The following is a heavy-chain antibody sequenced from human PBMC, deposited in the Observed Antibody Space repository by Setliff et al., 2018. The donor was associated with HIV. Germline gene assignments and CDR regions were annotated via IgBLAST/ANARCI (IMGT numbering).Heavy chain of an antibody. CDR1: GGSISSSSYY. J-gene: IGHJ4*02. V-gene: IGHV4-39*01. Sequence: SETLSLTCTVSGGSISSSSYYWGWIRQPPGKGLEWIGSIYYSGSTYYNPSLKSRVTISVDTSKNQFSLKLSAVTAADTAVYYCARGGLIEYSSSSRVFDYWGQGTLVTVSS. CDR3: ARGGLIEYSSSSRVFDY. D-gene: IGHD6-6*01. CDR2: IYYSGST.